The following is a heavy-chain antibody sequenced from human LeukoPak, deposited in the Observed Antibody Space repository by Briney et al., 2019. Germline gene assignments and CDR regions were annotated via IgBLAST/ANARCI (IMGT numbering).Heavy chain of an antibody. CDR3: ARRTSLYSSSYRYDY. CDR2: IYYSGST. V-gene: IGHV4-39*01. Sequence: SETLSLTCTVSGGSISSSSYYWGWIRQPPGKGLEWIGSIYYSGSTYYNPSLKSRVTISVDTSKNQFSQKLSSVTAADTAVYYCARRTSLYSSSYRYDYWGQGTLVTVSS. CDR1: GGSISSSSYY. J-gene: IGHJ4*02. D-gene: IGHD6-6*01.